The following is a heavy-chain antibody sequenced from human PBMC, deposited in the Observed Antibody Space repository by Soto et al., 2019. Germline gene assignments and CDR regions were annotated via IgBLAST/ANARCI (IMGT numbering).Heavy chain of an antibody. D-gene: IGHD3-9*01. CDR2: INHSGST. Sequence: SETLSLTCAVYGGSFSGYYWSWIRQPPGKGLEWIGEINHSGSTNYNPSLKSRVTISVDTPKNQFSLKLSSVTAADTAVFYCARGGLRYFDWLPHQPFGCWGQGTLVTVSS. CDR1: GGSFSGYY. J-gene: IGHJ4*02. V-gene: IGHV4-34*01. CDR3: ARGGLRYFDWLPHQPFGC.